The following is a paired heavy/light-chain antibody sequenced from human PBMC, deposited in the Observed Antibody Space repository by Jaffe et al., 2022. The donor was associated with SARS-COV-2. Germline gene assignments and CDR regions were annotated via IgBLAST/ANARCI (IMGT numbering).Heavy chain of an antibody. J-gene: IGHJ4*02. CDR2: ISGDGGST. CDR1: GFTFDDYA. Sequence: EVQLVESGGGVVQPGGSLRLSCAASGFTFDDYAMHWVRQAPGKGLEWVSLISGDGGSTYYADSVKGRFTISRDNSKNSLYLQMNSLRTEDTALYYCAKGYPSTYYDFWSGYFLVPYFDYWGQGTLVTVSS. D-gene: IGHD3-3*01. CDR3: AKGYPSTYYDFWSGYFLVPYFDY. V-gene: IGHV3-43*02.
Light chain of an antibody. J-gene: IGLJ2*01. CDR3: SSYTSSSTPLV. CDR2: EVS. Sequence: QSALTQPASVSGSPGQSITISCTGTSSDVGGYNYVSWYQQHPGKAPKLMIYEVSNRPSGVSNRFSGSKSGNTASLTISGLQAEDEADYYCSSYTSSSTPLVFGGGTKLTVL. V-gene: IGLV2-14*01. CDR1: SSDVGGYNY.